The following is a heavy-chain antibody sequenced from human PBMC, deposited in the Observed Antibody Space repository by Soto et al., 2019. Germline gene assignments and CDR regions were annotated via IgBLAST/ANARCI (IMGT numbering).Heavy chain of an antibody. V-gene: IGHV1-69*01. CDR2: VSPPFRTS. D-gene: IGHD3-10*01. Sequence: QVPLVQSGAEVKKPGSSVKVSCKTSGVSFNNNGIGWVRQAPGHGLEWMGGVSPPFRTSNYARKFQGRISITADASTGTVNMELSSLTAADTAQYYCARLLYYGSGSYSPYGMDVWGQGTTVSVSS. CDR1: GVSFNNNG. CDR3: ARLLYYGSGSYSPYGMDV. J-gene: IGHJ6*02.